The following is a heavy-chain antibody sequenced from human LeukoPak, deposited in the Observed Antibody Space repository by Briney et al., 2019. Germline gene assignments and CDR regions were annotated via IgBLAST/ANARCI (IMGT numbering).Heavy chain of an antibody. J-gene: IGHJ3*02. Sequence: GGSLRLSCAASGFTVSSNYMSWVRQAPGKGLEWVSVIYSGGSTYYADSVKGRFTISRDNSKNTLYLQMNSLRAEDTAVYYCARRVYYYDSSGYYSDAFDIWGQGTMVTVSS. D-gene: IGHD3-22*01. V-gene: IGHV3-66*01. CDR3: ARRVYYYDSSGYYSDAFDI. CDR2: IYSGGST. CDR1: GFTVSSNY.